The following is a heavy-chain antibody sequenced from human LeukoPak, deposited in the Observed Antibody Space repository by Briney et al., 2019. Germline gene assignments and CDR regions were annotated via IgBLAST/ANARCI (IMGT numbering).Heavy chain of an antibody. CDR1: GYRFTDYY. CDR2: INPASGMNPNSGGT. CDR3: ARVKKLLPEFEF. J-gene: IGHJ4*02. Sequence: ASVKVSRKASGYRFTDYYIHWVRQAPGQGLEWMGWINPASGMNPNSGGTFYARKFQGRVTMTTDTSITTIYMGMSSLTSDDTAVYYCARVKKLLPEFEFWGQGTLLTVSS. D-gene: IGHD5-12*01. V-gene: IGHV1-2*02.